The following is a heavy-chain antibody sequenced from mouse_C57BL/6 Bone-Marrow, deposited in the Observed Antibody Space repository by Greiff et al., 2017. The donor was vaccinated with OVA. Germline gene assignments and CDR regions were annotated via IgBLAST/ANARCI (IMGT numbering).Heavy chain of an antibody. CDR2: ISSGGSYT. CDR1: GFTFSSYG. Sequence: DVKLVESGGDLVKPGGSLKLSCAASGFTFSSYGMSWVRQTPDKRLEWVATISSGGSYTYYPDSVKGRFTISRDNAKNTLYLQMSSLKSEDTAMYYCAKTGTAYYFDYWGQGTTLTVSS. D-gene: IGHD4-1*01. CDR3: AKTGTAYYFDY. V-gene: IGHV5-6*02. J-gene: IGHJ2*01.